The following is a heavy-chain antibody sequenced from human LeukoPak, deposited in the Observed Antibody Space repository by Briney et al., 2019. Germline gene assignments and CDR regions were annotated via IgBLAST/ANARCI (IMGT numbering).Heavy chain of an antibody. J-gene: IGHJ4*02. CDR1: GFTFSSYA. Sequence: GSLRLSCAASGFTFSSYAMSWVRQAPGKGLEWVSGISGSGGSTYYADSVKGRFTISRDNSKNTLYVQMNSLRAGDTAVYYCAKVYSSGWYYFGYWGQGTLVTVSS. CDR2: ISGSGGST. D-gene: IGHD6-19*01. V-gene: IGHV3-23*01. CDR3: AKVYSSGWYYFGY.